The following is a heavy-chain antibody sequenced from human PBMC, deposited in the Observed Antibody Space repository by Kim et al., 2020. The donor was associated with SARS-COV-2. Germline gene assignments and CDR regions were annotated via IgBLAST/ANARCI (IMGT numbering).Heavy chain of an antibody. V-gene: IGHV4-39*01. D-gene: IGHD2-21*02. CDR1: GGSISSSSYY. CDR2: IYYSGST. CDR3: ARTLAYCGGDCYPRVDAFDI. J-gene: IGHJ3*02. Sequence: SETLSLTCTVSGGSISSSSYYWGWIRQPPGKGLEWIGSIYYSGSTYYNPSLKSRVTISVDTSKNQFSLKLSSVTAADTAVYYCARTLAYCGGDCYPRVDAFDIWGQGTMVTVSS.